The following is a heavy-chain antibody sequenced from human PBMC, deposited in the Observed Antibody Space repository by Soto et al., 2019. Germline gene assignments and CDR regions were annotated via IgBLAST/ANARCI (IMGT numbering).Heavy chain of an antibody. Sequence: HPGGSLRLSCAASGVTFSSSAVGGVRQATGKGLEWVSAISGSGGSTYYADSVKGRFTISRDNSKDTLYLQMNSLRAKDTAVYYCAKDQAEEQWLVPFDYWGQGTLVTVSS. CDR1: GVTFSSSA. D-gene: IGHD6-19*01. CDR2: ISGSGGST. CDR3: AKDQAEEQWLVPFDY. J-gene: IGHJ4*02. V-gene: IGHV3-23*01.